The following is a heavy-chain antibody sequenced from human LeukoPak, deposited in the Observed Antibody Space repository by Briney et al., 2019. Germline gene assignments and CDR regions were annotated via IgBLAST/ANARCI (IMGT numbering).Heavy chain of an antibody. J-gene: IGHJ6*02. CDR1: GFTVSSNY. CDR2: IYSGGST. V-gene: IGHV3-66*01. Sequence: GGSLRLSCAASGFTVSSNYMSCVRQAPGKGLAWVSVIYSGGSTYYPDSVKGRFTISRDNSKNTLYLQMNSLRAEDTAVYYCARSASSSAILNYYYYGMDVWGQGTTVTVSS. CDR3: ARSASSSAILNYYYYGMDV. D-gene: IGHD6-13*01.